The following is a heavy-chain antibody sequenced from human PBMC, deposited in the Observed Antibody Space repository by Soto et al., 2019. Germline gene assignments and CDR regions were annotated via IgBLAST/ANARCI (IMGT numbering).Heavy chain of an antibody. V-gene: IGHV4-39*01. D-gene: IGHD3-22*01. Sequence: SETLSLTCTVSGGSISSSSYYWGWIRQPPGKGLEWFGSTYYSGSTYYNPSLKSRVTISVDTSKNQFSLKLSSVTAADTAVYYCARCDYYDSSGYYYYYYYGMDVWGQGTTVTVSS. CDR3: ARCDYYDSSGYYYYYYYGMDV. J-gene: IGHJ6*02. CDR1: GGSISSSSYY. CDR2: TYYSGST.